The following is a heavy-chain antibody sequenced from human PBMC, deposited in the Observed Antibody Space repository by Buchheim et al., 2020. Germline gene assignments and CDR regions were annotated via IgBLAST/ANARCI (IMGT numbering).Heavy chain of an antibody. CDR2: ISSSSSYI. J-gene: IGHJ3*02. CDR3: ARGHLRWYYYDSSGYYVDAFDI. Sequence: EVQLVESGGGLVKPGGSLRLSCAASGFTFSSYSMNWVRQAPGKGLEWVSSISSSSSYIYYADSVKGRFTISRDNAKNSLYLQMNSLRAEDTAVYYCARGHLRWYYYDSSGYYVDAFDIWGQGT. CDR1: GFTFSSYS. D-gene: IGHD3-22*01. V-gene: IGHV3-21*01.